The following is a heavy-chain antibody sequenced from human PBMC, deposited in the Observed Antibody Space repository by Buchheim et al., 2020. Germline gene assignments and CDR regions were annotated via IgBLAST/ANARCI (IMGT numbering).Heavy chain of an antibody. CDR3: ARDHGDYGGNPGVGRGYYYGMDV. J-gene: IGHJ6*02. CDR2: ISSSSSYI. V-gene: IGHV3-21*01. D-gene: IGHD4-23*01. Sequence: EVQLVESGGGLVKPGGSLRLSCAASGFTFSSYSMNWVRQAPGKGLEWVSSISSSSSYIYYADSVKGRFTISRDNAKNSLYLQMNSLRAEDTAVYYCARDHGDYGGNPGVGRGYYYGMDVWGQGTT. CDR1: GFTFSSYS.